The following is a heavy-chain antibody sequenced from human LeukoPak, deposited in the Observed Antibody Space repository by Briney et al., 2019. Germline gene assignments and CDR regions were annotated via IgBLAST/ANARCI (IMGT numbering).Heavy chain of an antibody. CDR2: IYYTGNS. CDR3: ARLSFGSGSRYNFYFAF. CDR1: GGSISSGSYY. Sequence: SETLSLTCTVSGGSISSGSYYWGWIRQPPGKGLEWIGSIYYTGNSYCSPSLKSRVTISVDASKHQFSLNLRSVTAADTAVYYCARLSFGSGSRYNFYFAFWGQGAPVTVSA. J-gene: IGHJ4*02. V-gene: IGHV4-39*01. D-gene: IGHD3-10*01.